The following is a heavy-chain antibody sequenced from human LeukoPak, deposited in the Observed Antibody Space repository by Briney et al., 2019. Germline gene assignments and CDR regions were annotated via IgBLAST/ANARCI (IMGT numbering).Heavy chain of an antibody. CDR2: IIPNSGGT. CDR1: GYTFTDSY. J-gene: IGHJ4*02. V-gene: IGHV1-2*02. Sequence: GASVKVSCKASGYTFTDSYIHWVRQAPGQGLEWMGWIIPNSGGTNYAQKFQGRVTMTRDTSISTAYMELSRLRSDDTAIYYCGRQYCSGGSCYLVDYWGQGALVTVSS. D-gene: IGHD2-15*01. CDR3: GRQYCSGGSCYLVDY.